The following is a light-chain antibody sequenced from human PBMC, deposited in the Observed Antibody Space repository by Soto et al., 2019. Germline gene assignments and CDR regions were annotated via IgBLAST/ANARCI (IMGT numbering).Light chain of an antibody. CDR3: QKYNGAPRA. V-gene: IGKV1-27*01. Sequence: DIQMTQSPSSLSASVGDRVSITCRASQGITNYLAWYQQRPGKVPKLLIYAASTLQSGVPSRFSGSGSGTDFTLTISSLQPEDVATYYCQKYNGAPRAFGQGTKVEIK. CDR1: QGITNY. CDR2: AAS. J-gene: IGKJ1*01.